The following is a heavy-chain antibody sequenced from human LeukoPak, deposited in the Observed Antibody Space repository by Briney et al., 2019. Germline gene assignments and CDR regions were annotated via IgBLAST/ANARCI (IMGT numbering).Heavy chain of an antibody. CDR1: GYSFTSYW. D-gene: IGHD2-2*01. J-gene: IGHJ3*02. CDR3: ARALDIVVVPAANDAFDI. V-gene: IGHV5-51*01. Sequence: GESLKISCKGSGYSFTSYWIGWVRQMPGKGLEWMGIIYPGDSDTRYSPSFQGQVTISADKSISTAYLQWSSLKASDTAMYYCARALDIVVVPAANDAFDIWGQGTMVTVSS. CDR2: IYPGDSDT.